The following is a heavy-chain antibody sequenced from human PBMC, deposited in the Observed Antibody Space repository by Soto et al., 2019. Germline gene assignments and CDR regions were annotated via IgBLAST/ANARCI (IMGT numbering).Heavy chain of an antibody. V-gene: IGHV3-53*01. CDR2: IYSGGST. CDR1: GFTVSSNY. CDR3: RRAGDLHSSSWFFAF. D-gene: IGHD6-13*01. J-gene: IGHJ4*02. Sequence: GGSLRLSCAASGFTVSSNYMSWVRQAPGKGLEWVSVIYSGGSTYYADSVKGRFTISRDNSKNTLYLQMNSLRAEATAVYYCRRAGDLHSSSWFFAFWGKGTLVIVS.